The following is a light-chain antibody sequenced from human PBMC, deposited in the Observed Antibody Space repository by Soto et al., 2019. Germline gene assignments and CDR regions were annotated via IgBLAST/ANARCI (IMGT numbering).Light chain of an antibody. Sequence: SDLAIYNYVSWYQQQPGKAPKLMICQVTNRPSGVSNRFSGSRSGNTASLTISGLQAEDEADYYCSSYTDSSNYVFGTGTKVTVL. CDR3: SSYTDSSNYV. J-gene: IGLJ1*01. CDR2: QVT. V-gene: IGLV2-14*01. CDR1: SDLAIYNY.